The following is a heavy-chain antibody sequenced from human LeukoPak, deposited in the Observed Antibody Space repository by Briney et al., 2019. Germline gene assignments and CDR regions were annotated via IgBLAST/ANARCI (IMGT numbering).Heavy chain of an antibody. Sequence: GESLKISCQAPGYRVMDYWIGWVRQPPGKGLEWRGIIYFDDSDTRYSPPFDGQVIISGDKSTATAYLQWSSLKTSDTAIYCGKSRPGGSLHSYDYWGQGTRVTVSS. J-gene: IGHJ4*02. D-gene: IGHD4-23*01. CDR1: GYRVMDYW. CDR3: KSRPGGSLHSYDY. V-gene: IGHV5-51*01. CDR2: IYFDDSDT.